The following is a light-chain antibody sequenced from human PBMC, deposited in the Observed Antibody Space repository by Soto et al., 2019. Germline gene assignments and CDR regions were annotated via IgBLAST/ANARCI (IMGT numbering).Light chain of an antibody. V-gene: IGKV1-5*01. CDR1: QSISSW. Sequence: DIQMTQSPSTLSASVGDRVTITCRASQSISSWLAWYHQKPGKAPKLLISDASTLESGVPSRFSGSGSGTDFTLTISSLQPDDFATDYCQQYSSYYTFGQGTKLEIK. CDR2: DAS. CDR3: QQYSSYYT. J-gene: IGKJ2*01.